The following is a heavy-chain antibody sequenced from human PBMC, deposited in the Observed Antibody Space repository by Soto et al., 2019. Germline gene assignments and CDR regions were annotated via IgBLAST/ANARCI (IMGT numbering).Heavy chain of an antibody. V-gene: IGHV3-23*01. CDR1: GFNVCAFA. J-gene: IGHJ4*02. D-gene: IGHD1-20*01. Sequence: WGSLRLSCAASGFNVCAFAVNFCRHSPVKGLEWVSGISVSDAFIYYADSVRGRFSISRDASENILYLQMNSLRVDDTALYYCTRETVAGITGLDYWGPGTLVTVSS. CDR2: ISVSDAFI. CDR3: TRETVAGITGLDY.